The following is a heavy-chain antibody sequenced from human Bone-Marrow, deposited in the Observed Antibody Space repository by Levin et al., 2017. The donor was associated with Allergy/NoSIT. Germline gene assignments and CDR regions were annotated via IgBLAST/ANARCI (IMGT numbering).Heavy chain of an antibody. J-gene: IGHJ6*02. CDR3: ARGAAVPGSPRGGMDV. V-gene: IGHV3-21*01. CDR2: IRSSSTYI. D-gene: IGHD6-13*01. Sequence: GGSLRLSCVPSGFNFSTYTMYWVRQAPGKGLEWVSSIRSSSTYIHYADSVKGRFTISRDNAKNSLYLQMNSLRDDDTAVYYCARGAAVPGSPRGGMDVWGQGTTVSVSS. CDR1: GFNFSTYT.